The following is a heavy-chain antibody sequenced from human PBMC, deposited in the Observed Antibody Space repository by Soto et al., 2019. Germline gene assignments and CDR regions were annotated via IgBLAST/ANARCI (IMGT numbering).Heavy chain of an antibody. D-gene: IGHD6-13*01. CDR1: GGSISSGAY. J-gene: IGHJ5*02. V-gene: IGHV4-31*03. Sequence: TSETLSLTCTVSGGSISSGAYWGWIRQHPGKGLEWIGYISHRGTAYYTPSLKSRVSLSVDPSKSQFSLNVTSLTAADTAVYYCARVSATGTRWFDPWGPGTLVTVSS. CDR3: ARVSATGTRWFDP. CDR2: ISHRGTA.